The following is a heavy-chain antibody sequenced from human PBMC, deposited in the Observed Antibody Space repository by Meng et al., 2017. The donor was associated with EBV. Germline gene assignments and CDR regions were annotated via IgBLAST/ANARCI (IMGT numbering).Heavy chain of an antibody. D-gene: IGHD4-23*01. CDR1: GGSFSGYY. J-gene: IGHJ4*02. V-gene: IGHV4-34*01. CDR2: INHSGST. Sequence: QVQPQQWGAGLLKPSETLSLTCAVYGGSFSGYYWSWIRQPPGKGLEWIGEINHSGSTNYNPSLKSRVTISVDTSKNQFSLKLSSVTAADTAVYYCAGSYGGVLNYWGQGTPVTVSS. CDR3: AGSYGGVLNY.